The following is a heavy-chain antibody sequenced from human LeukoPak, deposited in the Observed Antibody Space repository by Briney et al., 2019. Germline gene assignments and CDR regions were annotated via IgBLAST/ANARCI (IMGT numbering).Heavy chain of an antibody. CDR2: IIPILGIA. V-gene: IGHV1-69*04. Sequence: ASLKVSCKASGGTFSRYAISWVRQAPGQGLEWMGRIIPILGIANYAQKLQGRVTMTTDTSTSTAYMELRSLRSDDTAVYYCARDPSYKDAFDVWGQGTMVTVSS. D-gene: IGHD5-24*01. CDR3: ARDPSYKDAFDV. J-gene: IGHJ3*01. CDR1: GGTFSRYA.